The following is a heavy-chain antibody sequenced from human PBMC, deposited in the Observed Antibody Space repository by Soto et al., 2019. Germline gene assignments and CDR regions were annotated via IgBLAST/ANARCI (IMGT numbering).Heavy chain of an antibody. D-gene: IGHD6-19*01. CDR1: GYSFTSYG. CDR3: ARGDSTGSPRGWFDP. CDR2: ISTYNGDT. J-gene: IGHJ5*02. Sequence: QVQLVQSVTEVKKPGASVQVSCKASGYSFTSYGINWVRQAPGQGLEWMGWISTYNGDTNYAQKFQGRVTMTTDTSTTTAYMELRRLTSGDTAVYFCARGDSTGSPRGWFDPWGQGTVVTVSS. V-gene: IGHV1-18*04.